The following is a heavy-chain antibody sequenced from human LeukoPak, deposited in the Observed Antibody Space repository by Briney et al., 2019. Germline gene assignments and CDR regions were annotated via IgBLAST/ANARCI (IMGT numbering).Heavy chain of an antibody. J-gene: IGHJ4*02. Sequence: PSETLSLTCTVSGYSISSGYYWGWIRQPPGKGLEWIGSIYHSGSTYYNPSLKSRVTISVDTSKNQFSLKLSSVTAADTAVYYCARELRLGMVRGVINFDYWGQGTLVTVSS. CDR3: ARELRLGMVRGVINFDY. CDR2: IYHSGST. D-gene: IGHD3-10*01. V-gene: IGHV4-38-2*02. CDR1: GYSISSGYY.